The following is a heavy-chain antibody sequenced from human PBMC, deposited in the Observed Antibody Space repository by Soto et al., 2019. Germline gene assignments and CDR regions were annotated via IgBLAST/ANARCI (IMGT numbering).Heavy chain of an antibody. CDR1: GVAFSPFG. J-gene: IGHJ6*03. D-gene: IGHD3-9*01. V-gene: IGHV3-30*18. CDR2: ISYDGSKK. CDR3: AKDSAYYDILTGYYGRPYYYYMDV. Sequence: SLRLSCAGPGVAFSPFGLSWVRQAPGKGLEWVAVISYDGSKKYYADSVKGRFTISRDNSKNTLYLQMNSLRAEDTAVYYCAKDSAYYDILTGYYGRPYYYYMDVWGKGTTVTVSS.